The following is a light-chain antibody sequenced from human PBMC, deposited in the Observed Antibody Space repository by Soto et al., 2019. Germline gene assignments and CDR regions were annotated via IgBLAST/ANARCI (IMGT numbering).Light chain of an antibody. V-gene: IGKV3-15*01. Sequence: EIVMTQSPATLSVSPGERATLSCRAGQGVTTNFAWYQQKSGQSPRLLIYDVSIRATGVPARFSGTGSETDFTLTISGLQSEDSAVYFCQQYNNGPFSFGQGTRLEIK. CDR1: QGVTTN. CDR2: DVS. CDR3: QQYNNGPFS. J-gene: IGKJ5*01.